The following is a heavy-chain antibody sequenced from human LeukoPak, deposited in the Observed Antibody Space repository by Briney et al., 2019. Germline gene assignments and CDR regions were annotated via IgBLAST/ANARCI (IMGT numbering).Heavy chain of an antibody. V-gene: IGHV4-61*02. CDR1: GGSISSGSYY. D-gene: IGHD2-2*02. Sequence: SQTLSLTCTVSGGSISSGSYYWSWIRQPAGKGLEWIGRIYTSGSTNYNPSLKSRVTISVDTSKNQFSLKLSPVTAADTAVYYCAREHCSSTSCYTNEGFDYWGQGTLVTVSS. CDR3: AREHCSSTSCYTNEGFDY. CDR2: IYTSGST. J-gene: IGHJ4*02.